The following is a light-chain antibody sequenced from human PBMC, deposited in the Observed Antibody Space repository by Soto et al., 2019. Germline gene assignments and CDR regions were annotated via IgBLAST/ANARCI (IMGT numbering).Light chain of an antibody. CDR3: SSYAGSNNLV. CDR1: NSNIGSNT. Sequence: QSVLTQPPSASGTPGQRVTISCSGSNSNIGSNTVTWYIHLPGTAPKLLIYRNDQRPSGVPDRFSGSKSDTTASLAITGLQSEDEGDYYCSSYAGSNNLVFGGGTKLTVL. CDR2: RND. J-gene: IGLJ3*02. V-gene: IGLV1-44*01.